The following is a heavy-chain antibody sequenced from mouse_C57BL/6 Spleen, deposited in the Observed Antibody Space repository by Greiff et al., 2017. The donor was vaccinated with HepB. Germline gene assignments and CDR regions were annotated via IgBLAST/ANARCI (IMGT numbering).Heavy chain of an antibody. Sequence: DVMLVESGGGLVKPGGSLKLSCAASGFTFSSYAMSWVRQTPEKRLEWVATISDGGSYTYYPDNVKGRFTISRDNAKNNLYLQMSHLKSEDTAMYYCARGGDYYGYYFDYWGQGTTLTVSS. J-gene: IGHJ2*01. CDR1: GFTFSSYA. D-gene: IGHD1-1*01. CDR3: ARGGDYYGYYFDY. V-gene: IGHV5-4*03. CDR2: ISDGGSYT.